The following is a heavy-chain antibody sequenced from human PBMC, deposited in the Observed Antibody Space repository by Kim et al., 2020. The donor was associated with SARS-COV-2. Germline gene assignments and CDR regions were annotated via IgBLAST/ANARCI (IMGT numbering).Heavy chain of an antibody. D-gene: IGHD2-2*01. Sequence: SETLSLICAVSGGSISSSNWWSWVRQPPGKGLEWIGEIYHSGSTNYNPSLKSRVTISVDKSKNQFSLKLSSVTAADTAVYYCARARIVVVPAAGFSYYYGMDVWGQGTTVTVSS. CDR2: IYHSGST. CDR3: ARARIVVVPAAGFSYYYGMDV. CDR1: GGSISSSNW. J-gene: IGHJ6*02. V-gene: IGHV4-4*02.